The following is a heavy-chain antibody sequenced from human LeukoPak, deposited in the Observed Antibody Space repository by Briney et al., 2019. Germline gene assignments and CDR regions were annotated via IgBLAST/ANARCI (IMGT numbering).Heavy chain of an antibody. CDR3: ASLYYYDSSGYHWYFDY. V-gene: IGHV4-59*01. CDR2: IYYSGST. Sequence: PSETLSLTCTVSGGSISSYYWSWIRQPPGKGLEWVGYIYYSGSTNYNRSLKSRVTISVDLYKHQFSLKLSSVTAADTAVYYCASLYYYDSSGYHWYFDYWGQGTLVTVSS. CDR1: GGSISSYY. D-gene: IGHD3-22*01. J-gene: IGHJ4*02.